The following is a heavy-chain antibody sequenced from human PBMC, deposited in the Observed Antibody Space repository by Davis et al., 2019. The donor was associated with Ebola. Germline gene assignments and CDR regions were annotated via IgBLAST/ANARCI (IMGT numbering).Heavy chain of an antibody. Sequence: GESLKISCVVSGFTLRNSAMVWVRQAPGKGLEWVSVMWHDGLNRYYADSVKGRFTISRDNSKDTLSLQMNSLRAEDTAVYYCVKGGLKDGYKFLDSWGQGTLVTVSS. CDR2: MWHDGLNR. V-gene: IGHV3-30*04. CDR1: GFTLRNSA. CDR3: VKGGLKDGYKFLDS. D-gene: IGHD5-24*01. J-gene: IGHJ4*02.